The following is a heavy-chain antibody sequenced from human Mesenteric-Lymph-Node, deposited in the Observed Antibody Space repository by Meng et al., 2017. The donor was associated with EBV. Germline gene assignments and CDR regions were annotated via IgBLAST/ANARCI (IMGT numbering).Heavy chain of an antibody. CDR3: ARDDYTNYVLDY. CDR1: GFTFRSYT. CDR2: ISSSSVYI. J-gene: IGHJ4*02. D-gene: IGHD4-11*01. Sequence: EVQLVESGGGLVRPGGSLRLSCAASGFTFRSYTINWVRQAPGKGLEWVSAISSSSVYISYADSVKGRFTISRDNAKNSLYLQMNSLRAEDTAVYYCARDDYTNYVLDYWGQGTLVTVSS. V-gene: IGHV3-21*01.